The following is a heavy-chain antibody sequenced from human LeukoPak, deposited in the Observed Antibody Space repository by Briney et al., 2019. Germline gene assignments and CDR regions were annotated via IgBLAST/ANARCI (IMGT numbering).Heavy chain of an antibody. V-gene: IGHV3-23*01. J-gene: IGHJ6*03. CDR2: ISGSGGST. CDR3: AKDTNILTGYYGYYYYYMDV. CDR1: GFTFSTYG. D-gene: IGHD3-9*01. Sequence: GGSLRLSCAASGFTFSTYGMHWVRQAPGKGLEWVSAISGSGGSTYYADSVKGRFTISRDNSKNTLYLQMNSLRAEDTAVYYCAKDTNILTGYYGYYYYYMDVWGKGTTVTVSS.